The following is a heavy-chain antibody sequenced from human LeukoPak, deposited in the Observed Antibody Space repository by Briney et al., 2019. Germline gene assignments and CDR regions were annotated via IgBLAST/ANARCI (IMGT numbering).Heavy chain of an antibody. CDR2: ISSSSSYI. J-gene: IGHJ4*02. CDR3: ARQIAARPVDY. Sequence: GGPLRLSCAASGFTFSSYSMNWVRQAPGKGLEWVSSISSSSSYIYYADSVKGRFTISRDNAKNSLYLQMNSLRAEDTAVYYCARQIAARPVDYWGQGTLVTVSS. D-gene: IGHD6-6*01. V-gene: IGHV3-21*01. CDR1: GFTFSSYS.